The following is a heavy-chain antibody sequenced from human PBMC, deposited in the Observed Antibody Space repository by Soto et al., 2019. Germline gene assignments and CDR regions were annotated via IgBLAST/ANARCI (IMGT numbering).Heavy chain of an antibody. CDR3: AREGLRGYYYGMDV. V-gene: IGHV4-31*03. CDR2: IYYSGST. CDR1: GGSISSGGYY. Sequence: PSETLSLTCTVSGGSISSGGYYWSWIRQHPGKGLEWIGYIYYSGSTYYNPSLKSRVTISVDTSKNQFSLKLSSVTAADTAVYYYAREGLRGYYYGMDVWGQGTTVTVSS. J-gene: IGHJ6*02. D-gene: IGHD3-16*01.